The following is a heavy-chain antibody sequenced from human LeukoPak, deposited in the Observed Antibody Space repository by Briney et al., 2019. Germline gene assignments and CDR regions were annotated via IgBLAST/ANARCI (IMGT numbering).Heavy chain of an antibody. CDR2: IYYSGST. CDR3: AGGIAVAGTGFDY. J-gene: IGHJ4*02. Sequence: PSETLSLTCTVSGGSISSYYWSWIRQPPGKGLEWVGYIYYSGSTNYNPSLKSRVTISVDTSKNQFSLKLSSVTAADTAVYYCAGGIAVAGTGFDYWGQGTLVTVSS. V-gene: IGHV4-59*01. CDR1: GGSISSYY. D-gene: IGHD6-19*01.